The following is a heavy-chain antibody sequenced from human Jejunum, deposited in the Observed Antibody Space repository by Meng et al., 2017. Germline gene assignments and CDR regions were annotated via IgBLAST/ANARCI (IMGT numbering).Heavy chain of an antibody. V-gene: IGHV4-39*01. J-gene: IGHJ4*02. CDR2: ISYSGST. D-gene: IGHD3-10*01. CDR1: GGSISGSYDY. Sequence: QLQLQESGAGLVKASETLSLTCTVSGGSISGSYDYWGWIRQPPGKGLDWTGTISYSGSTYYNPSLTSRVTISMDTSKNQFSLKLSSVTAADTAVYYCARHFSGSGTWFFDSWGQGALVTAPQ. CDR3: ARHFSGSGTWFFDS.